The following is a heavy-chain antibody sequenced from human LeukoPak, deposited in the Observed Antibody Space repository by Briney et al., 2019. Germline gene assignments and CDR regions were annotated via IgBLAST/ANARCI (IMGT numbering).Heavy chain of an antibody. J-gene: IGHJ4*02. Sequence: PGGSLRLSCAASGFTVSSNYMSWDRQAPGKGLEWVSVIYSGGRTYYADSVKGRFTISRDNSKNMLYLQMNSLRAEDTAVYYCARDRLSVLWGQGTLVTVSS. CDR3: ARDRLSVL. CDR1: GFTVSSNY. D-gene: IGHD2/OR15-2a*01. CDR2: IYSGGRT. V-gene: IGHV3-53*01.